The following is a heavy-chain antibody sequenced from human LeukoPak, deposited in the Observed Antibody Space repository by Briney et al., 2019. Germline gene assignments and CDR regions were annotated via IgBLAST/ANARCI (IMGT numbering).Heavy chain of an antibody. J-gene: IGHJ4*02. Sequence: ASVKVSCKVSGYTLTELSMHWVRQAPGQGLEWMGIINPSGGSTSYAQKFQGRVTMTRDTSTSTVYMELSSLRSEDTAVYYCARTYFDWSKIYYFDYWGQGTLVTVSS. D-gene: IGHD3-9*01. CDR3: ARTYFDWSKIYYFDY. V-gene: IGHV1-46*01. CDR1: GYTLTELS. CDR2: INPSGGST.